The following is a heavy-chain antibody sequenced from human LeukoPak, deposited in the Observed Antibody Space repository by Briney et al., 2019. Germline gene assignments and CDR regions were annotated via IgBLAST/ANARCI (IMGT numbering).Heavy chain of an antibody. CDR1: GFTFSSYA. J-gene: IGHJ6*02. CDR3: GKDPTGSGYYYYYYGMDV. Sequence: GGSLRLSCAASGFTFSSYAMSWVRQAPGKGLEWVSAISGSGGSTYYADSVKGRFTISRDNSKNTLYLQMNSLRAEDTAVYYCGKDPTGSGYYYYYYGMDVWGQGTTVTVSS. D-gene: IGHD3-3*01. CDR2: ISGSGGST. V-gene: IGHV3-23*01.